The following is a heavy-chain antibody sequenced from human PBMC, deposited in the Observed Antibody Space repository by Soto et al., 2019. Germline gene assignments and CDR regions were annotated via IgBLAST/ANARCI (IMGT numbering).Heavy chain of an antibody. Sequence: PGGSLRLSCVASGFPFSSFSMSWVRQAPGKGLEWVSSVGGSGFSTYYADSVKGRFTISRDNSKSTLYLEMNSLRGDDTAVYFCAKGSGPSGPYGYFDSWGQGTLVTVSS. CDR2: VGGSGFST. V-gene: IGHV3-23*01. J-gene: IGHJ4*02. D-gene: IGHD1-26*01. CDR3: AKGSGPSGPYGYFDS. CDR1: GFPFSSFS.